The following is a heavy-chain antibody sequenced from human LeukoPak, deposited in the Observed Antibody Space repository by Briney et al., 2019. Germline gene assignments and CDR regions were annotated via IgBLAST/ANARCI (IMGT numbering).Heavy chain of an antibody. D-gene: IGHD6-19*01. CDR1: GFTFSSYE. CDR2: ISSSGSTI. V-gene: IGHV3-48*03. CDR3: ARVSGWYGMDV. Sequence: GGSLRLSCAASGFTFSSYEMNWVRQAPRKGLEWVSYISSSGSTIYYAHSVKGRFTISRDNAKNSLYLQMNSLRAEDTAVYYCARVSGWYGMDVWGQGTTVTVSS. J-gene: IGHJ6*02.